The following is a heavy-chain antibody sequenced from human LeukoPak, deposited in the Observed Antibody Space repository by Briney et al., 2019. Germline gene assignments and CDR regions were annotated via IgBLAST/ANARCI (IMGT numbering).Heavy chain of an antibody. V-gene: IGHV3-48*04. J-gene: IGHJ6*03. CDR2: ISSSSSTI. Sequence: VGSLRLSCAASGFTFSSYSMNWVRQAPGQGLEWVSYISSSSSTIYYADAVKGRFTISRDNAKNSLYLQMNSLRAEDTAVYYCAREAIGYCSSTSCYPFYYYYYMDVWGKGTTVTVSS. D-gene: IGHD2-2*01. CDR1: GFTFSSYS. CDR3: AREAIGYCSSTSCYPFYYYYYMDV.